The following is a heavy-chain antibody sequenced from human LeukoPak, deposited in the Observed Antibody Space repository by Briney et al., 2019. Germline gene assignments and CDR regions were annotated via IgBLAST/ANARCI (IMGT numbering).Heavy chain of an antibody. J-gene: IGHJ4*02. CDR3: ARQYYDILTGSRGPGDY. Sequence: SETLSLTCTVSGGSISSGSYYWGWIRQPPGKGLEWIGSIYYSGSTYYNPSLKSRVTISVDTSKNQFSLKLSSVTAADTAVYYCARQYYDILTGSRGPGDYWGQGTLVTVSS. CDR2: IYYSGST. D-gene: IGHD3-9*01. V-gene: IGHV4-39*01. CDR1: GGSISSGSYY.